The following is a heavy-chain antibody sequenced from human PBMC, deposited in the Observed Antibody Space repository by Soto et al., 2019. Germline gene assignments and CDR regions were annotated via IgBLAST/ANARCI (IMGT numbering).Heavy chain of an antibody. CDR3: ARAPLYYYDSSGYHK. CDR1: GYTFTSYG. CDR2: ISAYNGNT. V-gene: IGHV1-18*01. D-gene: IGHD3-22*01. Sequence: GASVKVSCKASGYTFTSYGISWVRQAPGQGLEWMGWISAYNGNTNYAQKLQGRVTMTTDTSTSTAYMELRSLRSDDTAVYYCARAPLYYYDSSGYHKWGQGTLVTVSS. J-gene: IGHJ4*02.